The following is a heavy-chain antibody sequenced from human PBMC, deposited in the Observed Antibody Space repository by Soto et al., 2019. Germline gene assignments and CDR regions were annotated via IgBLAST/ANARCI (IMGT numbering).Heavy chain of an antibody. CDR3: ATPNYDFWSGYYYFDD. CDR1: GYSFTTYW. J-gene: IGHJ4*02. V-gene: IGHV5-51*01. CDR2: IYPTDSDT. Sequence: GESLKISCKGSGYSFTTYWIGWVRQMPGKGLEWMGIIYPTDSDTRYSPSFQGQVTISADKSISTAYLQWSSLKAWDTAMYYCATPNYDFWSGYYYFDDWGQGTRVTVSS. D-gene: IGHD3-3*01.